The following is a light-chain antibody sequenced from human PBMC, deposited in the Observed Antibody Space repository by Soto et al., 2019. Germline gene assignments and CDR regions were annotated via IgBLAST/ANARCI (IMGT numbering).Light chain of an antibody. CDR3: QQYGSSPKWT. V-gene: IGKV3-20*01. J-gene: IGKJ1*01. Sequence: EMLLTQSPGTLSVSPGEKATLSCRASQSVSSNLAWYQQKPGQAPRRLIYGASSRATGIPDRFSGSGSGTDFTLTISRLQTADFAVYYCQQYGSSPKWTFGHGAKVDIK. CDR2: GAS. CDR1: QSVSSN.